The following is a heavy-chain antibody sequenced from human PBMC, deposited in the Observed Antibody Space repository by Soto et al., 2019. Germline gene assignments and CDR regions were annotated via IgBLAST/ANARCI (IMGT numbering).Heavy chain of an antibody. V-gene: IGHV3-74*01. CDR3: RRGCSGSYCVDS. J-gene: IGHJ5*02. D-gene: IGHD1-26*01. CDR1: GFTFSSYW. CDR2: INNDGTGT. Sequence: EVQLVESGGGLVQPGGSLRLSCAAAGFTFSSYWMHWVRQAPGKGLMWVSRINNDGTGTNYADSVKGRITISRDNAKNTVYLHVSSLRAEDPAVYYCRRGCSGSYCVDSWGQGTLVTVSS.